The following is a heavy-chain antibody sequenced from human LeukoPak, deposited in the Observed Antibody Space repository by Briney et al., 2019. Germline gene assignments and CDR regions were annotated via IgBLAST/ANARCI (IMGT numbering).Heavy chain of an antibody. J-gene: IGHJ3*02. Sequence: SQTLSLTCTVSGGSISSGGYYWSWIRQPPGKGLEWIEYIYYSGSTYYNPSLKSRVTISVDTSKNQFSLKLSSVTAADTAVYYCARAPPDPDSSSWYRELAFDIWGQGTMVTVSS. D-gene: IGHD6-13*01. CDR2: IYYSGST. CDR3: ARAPPDPDSSSWYRELAFDI. V-gene: IGHV4-31*03. CDR1: GGSISSGGYY.